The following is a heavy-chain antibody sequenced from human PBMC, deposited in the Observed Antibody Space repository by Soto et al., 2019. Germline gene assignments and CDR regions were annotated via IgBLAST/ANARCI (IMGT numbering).Heavy chain of an antibody. CDR3: VKSTDFWSSEAFDY. V-gene: IGHV3-23*01. CDR2: ISGSGGST. Sequence: GGSLRLSCAASGFTFSSYAMSWVRQAPGKGLEWVSAISGSGGSTYYADSVKGRFTISSDNYKNTLYLQLHSLRAEDTAVYYFVKSTDFWSSEAFDYWGQGTMATVSS. J-gene: IGHJ4*02. CDR1: GFTFSSYA. D-gene: IGHD3-3*01.